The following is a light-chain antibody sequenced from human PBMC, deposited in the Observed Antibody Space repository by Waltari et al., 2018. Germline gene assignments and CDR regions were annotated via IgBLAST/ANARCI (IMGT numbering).Light chain of an antibody. CDR2: KAS. Sequence: EVVMTQYPATLSVSAGGRATLSCRASQSVLTHLAWYQQKPGQAPRLLIYKASTRATSIPARFIGSGSGTEFTLTISSLQSEDFAVYYCQQYNDWWTFGQGTKVQIK. V-gene: IGKV3-15*01. J-gene: IGKJ1*01. CDR3: QQYNDWWT. CDR1: QSVLTH.